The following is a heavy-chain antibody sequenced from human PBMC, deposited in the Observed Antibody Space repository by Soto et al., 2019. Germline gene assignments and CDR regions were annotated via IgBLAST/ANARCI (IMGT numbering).Heavy chain of an antibody. Sequence: QVQLVQSGAEVKKPRSSVKVSCKASGGTFSSYAISWVRQAPGQGLEWMGGIIPIFGTANYAQKFQGRVTITADKSTSTAYMELSSLRSEDTAVYYCARDMNDFWSGFVGAFDIWGQGTMVTVSS. CDR1: GGTFSSYA. J-gene: IGHJ3*02. CDR3: ARDMNDFWSGFVGAFDI. CDR2: IIPIFGTA. V-gene: IGHV1-69*06. D-gene: IGHD3-3*01.